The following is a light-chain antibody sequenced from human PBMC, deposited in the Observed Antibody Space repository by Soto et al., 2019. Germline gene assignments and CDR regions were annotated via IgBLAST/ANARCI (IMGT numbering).Light chain of an antibody. V-gene: IGKV1-5*03. Sequence: DIQMIQSASTLSASVGDRVTITCRASQSISSWLAWYQQKPGKAPKLLIYKASSLESGVPSRFSGSGSGTEFTLAISSLQPDDSATYYCQQYNDNWTFGQGTKV. CDR1: QSISSW. J-gene: IGKJ1*01. CDR3: QQYNDNWT. CDR2: KAS.